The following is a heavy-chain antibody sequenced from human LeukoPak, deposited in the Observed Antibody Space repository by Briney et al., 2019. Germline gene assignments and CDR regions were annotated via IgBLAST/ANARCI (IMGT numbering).Heavy chain of an antibody. Sequence: SETLSLTCTVSGGSISSGGYYWSWIRQHPGKGLEWIGYIYYSGSTYYNPSLKSRVTISVDTSKDQFSLKLSSVTAADTAVYYCASSSTRANWFDPWGQGTLVTVSS. CDR2: IYYSGST. CDR1: GGSISSGGYY. J-gene: IGHJ5*02. V-gene: IGHV4-31*03. CDR3: ASSSTRANWFDP. D-gene: IGHD2-2*01.